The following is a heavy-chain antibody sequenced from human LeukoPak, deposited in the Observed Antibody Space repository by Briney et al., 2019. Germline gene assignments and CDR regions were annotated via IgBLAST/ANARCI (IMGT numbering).Heavy chain of an antibody. CDR2: IHYSGIT. D-gene: IGHD4-17*01. V-gene: IGHV4-30-4*01. CDR1: GGSISTNDYF. Sequence: SETLSLTCTVSGGSISTNDYFWSWIRQSPEKGLEWIGYIHYSGITKSNPSLESRLTLSVDTSKNQLSLRLTSVTAADTAVYYRARAPLTTATSDYFDLWGLGTLVTVSS. CDR3: ARAPLTTATSDYFDL. J-gene: IGHJ4*02.